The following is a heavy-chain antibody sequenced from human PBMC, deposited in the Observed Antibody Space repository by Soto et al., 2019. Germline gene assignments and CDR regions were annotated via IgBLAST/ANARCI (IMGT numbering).Heavy chain of an antibody. CDR3: ARGEDDYGDFGSMDV. Sequence: QVQLVQSGAEVKKPGSSVKVSCRASGGHFDRFALSWLRQAHGQGLEWMGGIIPFLSATTYAHKFQGRVTITADESANTLYVELRSLTSDDTAVYYCARGEDDYGDFGSMDVWGQGTSVTVSS. V-gene: IGHV1-69*01. CDR1: GGHFDRFA. J-gene: IGHJ6*02. CDR2: IIPFLSAT. D-gene: IGHD4-17*01.